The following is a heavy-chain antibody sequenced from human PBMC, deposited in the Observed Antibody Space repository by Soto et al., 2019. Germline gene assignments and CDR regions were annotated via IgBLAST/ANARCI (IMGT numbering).Heavy chain of an antibody. CDR3: VSQRTSVLTQAYFGY. J-gene: IGHJ4*02. CDR1: GRYCSNSSYY. V-gene: IGHV4-39*01. D-gene: IGHD2-8*01. CDR2: VYYRGRS. Sequence: SEKPRFTWTRAGRYCSNSSYYWRWNHKSPGKGLGWIGSVYYRGRSYSKSSVKSRVTISVDTSKNQFSLNLNSVTASDTAVYYCVSQRTSVLTQAYFGYWGPGALVTVYS.